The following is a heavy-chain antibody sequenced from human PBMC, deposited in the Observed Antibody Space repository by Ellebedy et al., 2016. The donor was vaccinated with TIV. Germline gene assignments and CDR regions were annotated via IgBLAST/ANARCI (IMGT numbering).Heavy chain of an antibody. Sequence: GGSLRLSXAASGFTFSSYAMSWVRQAPGKGLEWVSTISRTGDSTYYADSVKGRFTISRDNAKNSLYLQMNSLRAEDTAVYYCAKGPLVWGSYRYAFDYWGQGTLVTVSS. V-gene: IGHV3-23*01. D-gene: IGHD3-16*02. CDR3: AKGPLVWGSYRYAFDY. CDR1: GFTFSSYA. CDR2: ISRTGDST. J-gene: IGHJ4*02.